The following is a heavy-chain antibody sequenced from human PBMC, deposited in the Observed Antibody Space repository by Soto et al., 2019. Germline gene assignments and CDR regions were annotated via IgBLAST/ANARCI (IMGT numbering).Heavy chain of an antibody. D-gene: IGHD3-22*01. CDR2: IYYSGSI. V-gene: IGHV4-59*01. CDR1: NGSISNYY. CDR3: ARNLRYYYAGAAYYQYDAFDV. J-gene: IGHJ3*01. Sequence: KTSETLSLTCTVSNGSISNYYWSWIRQPPGKGLEWIGYIYYSGSINYNPSLKSRVTISVATSKNQFSLKLTSVTAADTAVYYCARNLRYYYAGAAYYQYDAFDVWGQGTVVTVSS.